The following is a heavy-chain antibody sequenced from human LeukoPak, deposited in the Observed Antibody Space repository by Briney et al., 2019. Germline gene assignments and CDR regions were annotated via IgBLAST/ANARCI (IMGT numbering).Heavy chain of an antibody. J-gene: IGHJ5*02. Sequence: SETLSLTCTVSGYSISSGYFWGWIRQPPGRGLEWIGNIYHSGNTYYNPSLLSRVTILVDTSKNQFSLKLTSVTAADTAVYYCARSRYSDPPVGFDPWGQGTLVTVSS. V-gene: IGHV4-38-2*02. CDR2: IYHSGNT. CDR3: ARSRYSDPPVGFDP. CDR1: GYSISSGYF. D-gene: IGHD5-12*01.